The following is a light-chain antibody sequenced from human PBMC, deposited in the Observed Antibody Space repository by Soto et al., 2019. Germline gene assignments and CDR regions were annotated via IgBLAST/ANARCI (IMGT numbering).Light chain of an antibody. CDR2: DAS. V-gene: IGKV3-11*01. Sequence: EIVLTQSPATLSLSPGERATLSCRASQSVSSYLAWYQQKPGQAPRLLIYDASSRATGIPARFSGSGSGTDFTLTISSLEPEDFAVYYCKQRSNWPRVTFGGGTKVDIK. J-gene: IGKJ4*01. CDR1: QSVSSY. CDR3: KQRSNWPRVT.